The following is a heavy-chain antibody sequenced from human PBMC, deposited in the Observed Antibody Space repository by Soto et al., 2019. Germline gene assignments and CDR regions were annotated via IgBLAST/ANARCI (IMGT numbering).Heavy chain of an antibody. Sequence: TLSLTCTVSCGSISSYYWSWIRQPAGKGLEWIGRIYTSGSTNYNPSLKSRVTMSVDTSKNQFSLNLSSVTAADTAVYYCARGEGYCPSTSCRFSSHFYYYGMDVWGQGTTVTVSS. J-gene: IGHJ6*02. V-gene: IGHV4-4*07. CDR3: ARGEGYCPSTSCRFSSHFYYYGMDV. CDR2: IYTSGST. CDR1: CGSISSYY. D-gene: IGHD2-2*01.